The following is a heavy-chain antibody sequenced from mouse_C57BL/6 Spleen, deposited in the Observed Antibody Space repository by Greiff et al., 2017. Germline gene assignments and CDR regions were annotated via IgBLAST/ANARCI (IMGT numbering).Heavy chain of an antibody. V-gene: IGHV1-64*01. Sequence: QVQLQQPGAELVKPGASVTLSCKASGYTFTSYWMHWVKQRPGQGLEWIGMIHPNSGSTNYNEKFKSKATLTVDKSSSTAYMQLSSLTSEDSAVYYCARSYGNSFAYWGQGTLVTVSA. CDR1: GYTFTSYW. J-gene: IGHJ3*01. CDR3: ARSYGNSFAY. CDR2: IHPNSGST. D-gene: IGHD2-1*01.